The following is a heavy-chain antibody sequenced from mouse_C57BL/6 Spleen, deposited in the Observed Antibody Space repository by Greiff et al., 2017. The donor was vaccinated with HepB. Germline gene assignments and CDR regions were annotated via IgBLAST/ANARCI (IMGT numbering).Heavy chain of an antibody. V-gene: IGHV5-9-1*02. CDR3: TRGGNYWFAY. CDR2: ISSGGDYI. Sequence: EVKLMESGEGLVKPGGSLKLSCAASGFTFSSYAMSWVRQTPEKRLEWVAYISSGGDYIYYADTVKGRFTISRDNARNTLYLQMSSLKSEDTAMYYCTRGGNYWFAYWGQGTLVTVSA. CDR1: GFTFSSYA. J-gene: IGHJ3*01. D-gene: IGHD2-1*01.